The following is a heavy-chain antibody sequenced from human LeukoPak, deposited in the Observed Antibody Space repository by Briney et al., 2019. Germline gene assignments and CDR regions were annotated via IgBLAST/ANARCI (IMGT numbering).Heavy chain of an antibody. D-gene: IGHD3-3*02. Sequence: GGSLTLSCAASGFTFSSYWMTWVRQAPGKGLEWVASIKQDGNEKYYVDSVKGRFTISRDNARNSLYLQMSSLRADDTAVYYCARDSAFRIYDYWGRGAMLTVCS. CDR1: GFTFSSYW. V-gene: IGHV3-7*01. CDR2: IKQDGNEK. J-gene: IGHJ4*02. CDR3: ARDSAFRIYDY.